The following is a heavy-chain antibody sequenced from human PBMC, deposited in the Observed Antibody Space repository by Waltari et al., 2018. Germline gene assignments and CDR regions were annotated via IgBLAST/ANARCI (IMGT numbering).Heavy chain of an antibody. D-gene: IGHD3-22*01. Sequence: EVQLVQSGAEVKKPGATVKISCKVSGYTFTDYYMHWVQQAPGKGLEWMGLVDPEDGETIDAEEFQGRVTITADTSTDTAYMELSSLRSEDTAVYYCATGMYYYDSSASGGLDYYYMDVWGKGTTVTVSS. CDR1: GYTFTDYY. CDR3: ATGMYYYDSSASGGLDYYYMDV. J-gene: IGHJ6*03. CDR2: VDPEDGET. V-gene: IGHV1-69-2*01.